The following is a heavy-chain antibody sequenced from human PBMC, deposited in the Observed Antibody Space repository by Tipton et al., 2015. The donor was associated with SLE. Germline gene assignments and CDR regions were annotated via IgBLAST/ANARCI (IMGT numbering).Heavy chain of an antibody. Sequence: GSLRLSCAASGFTFSSHWMSWVRQAPGKGLEWVANIKQDGSEKYYVDSVKGRFTISRDNAKNSLYLQMNSLRAEDTAVYYCARDQEYTQHYYYMDVWGKGTTVTVSS. V-gene: IGHV3-7*01. CDR3: ARDQEYTQHYYYMDV. CDR1: GFTFSSHW. CDR2: IKQDGSEK. J-gene: IGHJ6*03. D-gene: IGHD6-6*01.